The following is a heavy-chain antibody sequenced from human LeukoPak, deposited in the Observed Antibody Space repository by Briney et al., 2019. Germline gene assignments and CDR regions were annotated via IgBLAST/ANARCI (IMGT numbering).Heavy chain of an antibody. Sequence: ASVKVSCTASGYTFTSYGISWVRQAPGQGLEWMGWISAYNGNTNYAQKLQGRVTMTTDTSTSTAYMELRSLRSDDTAVYYCARDIDYYYYMDVWGKGTTVTVSS. V-gene: IGHV1-18*01. CDR3: ARDIDYYYYMDV. CDR2: ISAYNGNT. J-gene: IGHJ6*03. CDR1: GYTFTSYG. D-gene: IGHD3-16*02.